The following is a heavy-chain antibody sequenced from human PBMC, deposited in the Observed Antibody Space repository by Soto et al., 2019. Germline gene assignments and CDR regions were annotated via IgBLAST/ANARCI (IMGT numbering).Heavy chain of an antibody. D-gene: IGHD2-15*01. CDR2: IAYDGSNA. CDR3: AGGDREDILVVVGARPGEYGIDI. J-gene: IGHJ6*01. CDR1: GFTFRNHA. Sequence: QVQLVESGGGVVQPGVSLRLSCAASGFTFRNHAMHWVRQAPGNGLECLAVIAYDGSNAFYSDSVKSRFTISRDNSTNTLYLQMTSLRSEDTGVYCWAGGDREDILVVVGARPGEYGIDIWGQGTRVSVSS. V-gene: IGHV3-30-3*01.